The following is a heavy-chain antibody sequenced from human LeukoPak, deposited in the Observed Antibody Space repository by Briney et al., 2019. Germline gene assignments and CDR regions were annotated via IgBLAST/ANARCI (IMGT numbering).Heavy chain of an antibody. CDR2: IIPIFGTA. J-gene: IGHJ4*02. D-gene: IGHD5-24*01. V-gene: IGHV1-69*05. CDR1: GGTFSSYA. CDR3: ARERIGDGYNYEDY. Sequence: ASVKVSCKASGGTFSSYAISWVRQAPGQGLEWMGGIIPIFGTANYAQKFQDRVTIPTHESTSTAYMELSSLRSEDTAVYYCARERIGDGYNYEDYWGQGTLVTVSS.